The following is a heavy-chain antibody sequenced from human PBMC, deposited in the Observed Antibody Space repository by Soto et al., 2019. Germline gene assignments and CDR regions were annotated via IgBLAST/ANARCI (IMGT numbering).Heavy chain of an antibody. CDR3: ARLGFWGGFPTPSYYGMDV. D-gene: IGHD3-16*01. Sequence: GESLKISCKGSGYSFTSYLISWVRQMPGKGLEWMGRIDPSDSYTNYSPSFQGHVTISADKSISTAYLQWSSLKASDTAMYYCARLGFWGGFPTPSYYGMDVGGKGTRLTAPS. CDR2: IDPSDSYT. CDR1: GYSFTSYL. V-gene: IGHV5-10-1*01. J-gene: IGHJ6*04.